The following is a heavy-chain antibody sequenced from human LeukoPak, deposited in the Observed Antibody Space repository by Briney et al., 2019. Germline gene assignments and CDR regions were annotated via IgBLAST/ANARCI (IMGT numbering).Heavy chain of an antibody. CDR2: ISSSSSYI. V-gene: IGHV3-21*01. D-gene: IGHD4-23*01. CDR1: GFTFSSYS. CDR3: ARGSGNSGFDY. Sequence: PGGPLRLSCAASGFTFSSYSMNWVRQAPGKGLEWVSSISSSSSYIYYADSVKGRFTISRDNAKNSLYLQMNNLRAEDTAVYYCARGSGNSGFDYWGQGTLVTVSS. J-gene: IGHJ4*02.